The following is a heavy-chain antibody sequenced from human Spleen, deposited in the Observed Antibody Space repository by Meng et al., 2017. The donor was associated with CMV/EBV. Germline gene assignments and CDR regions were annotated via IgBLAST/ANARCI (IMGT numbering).Heavy chain of an antibody. D-gene: IGHD7-27*01. Sequence: SGGSISSSSYYWGWIRQPPGKGLEWIGSIYYTGSTYYNSSLKSRVTISVDTSKNQFSLKLSSVTAPDTAVYYCARRSKLGFNWYFDLWGRGTLVTVSS. J-gene: IGHJ2*01. V-gene: IGHV4-39*01. CDR2: IYYTGST. CDR1: GGSISSSSYY. CDR3: ARRSKLGFNWYFDL.